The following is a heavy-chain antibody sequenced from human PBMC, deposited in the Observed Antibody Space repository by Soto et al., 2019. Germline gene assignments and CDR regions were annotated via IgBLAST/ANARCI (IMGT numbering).Heavy chain of an antibody. Sequence: SETLSLTCAVSGGSISSGVHTWSWLRQPPGKGLEWIGNIYQIGGTHYNPSLKSRVTISVDRSMNQFSLNLSSVTAADTAVYYSAGAYNVDTFDIWGDGTRVTV. D-gene: IGHD1-1*01. CDR1: GGSISSGVHT. J-gene: IGHJ3*02. CDR2: IYQIGGT. CDR3: AGAYNVDTFDI. V-gene: IGHV4-30-2*01.